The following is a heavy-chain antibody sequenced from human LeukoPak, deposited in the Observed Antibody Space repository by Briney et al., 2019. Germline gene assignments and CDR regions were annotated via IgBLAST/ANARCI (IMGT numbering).Heavy chain of an antibody. CDR3: VSYSSSWYGGYYYYYGMDV. V-gene: IGHV4-39*01. J-gene: IGHJ6*02. D-gene: IGHD6-13*01. CDR2: IYYSGST. Sequence: PSETLSLTCTVSGGSISSSSYYWGWIRQPPGKGLEWIGSIYYSGSTYYNPSLKCRVTISVDTSKNQFSLKLSSVTAADTAVYYCVSYSSSWYGGYYYYYGMDVWGQGTTVTVSS. CDR1: GGSISSSSYY.